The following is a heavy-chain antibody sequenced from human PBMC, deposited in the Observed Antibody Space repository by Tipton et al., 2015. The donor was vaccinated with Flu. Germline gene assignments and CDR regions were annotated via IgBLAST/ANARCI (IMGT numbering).Heavy chain of an antibody. J-gene: IGHJ6*02. CDR1: GDYIDSRHF. CDR3: ARESLPDYYYYYGMDV. V-gene: IGHV4-38-2*02. Sequence: TLSLTCSVSGDYIDSRHFWGWIRQPPGKGLQWIGTVSRSGSTNYNPSLKSRVIISGDTSKNQISLKLSSVTAADTAVYYCARESLPDYYYYYGMDVWGQGTTVTVSS. CDR2: VSRSGST.